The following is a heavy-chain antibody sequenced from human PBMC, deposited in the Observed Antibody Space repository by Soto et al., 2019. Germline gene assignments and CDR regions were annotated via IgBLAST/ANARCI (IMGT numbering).Heavy chain of an antibody. CDR2: ISYDGSNK. Sequence: QVQLVESGGGVVQPGRSLRLSCTASGFTFSSYAMHWVRQAPGKGLEWGAVISYDGSNKYYADSVKGRFTISRDNSKNTLYLQMNSLRAEDTAVYYCARGRGQLDYWGQGTLVTVSS. J-gene: IGHJ4*02. V-gene: IGHV3-30-3*01. CDR1: GFTFSSYA. D-gene: IGHD2-2*01. CDR3: ARGRGQLDY.